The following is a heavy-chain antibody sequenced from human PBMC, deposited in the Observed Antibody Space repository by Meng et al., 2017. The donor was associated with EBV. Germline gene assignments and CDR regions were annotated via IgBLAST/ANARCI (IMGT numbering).Heavy chain of an antibody. J-gene: IGHJ5*02. D-gene: IGHD6-13*01. Sequence: LRQLCPPPVNPTQALPLPGTLSGFSLSPSGVGVGWIRQPPGKALEWLALIYWDDDQRYSPSLKSRLTITKDTSKNQVVLTMTNMDPVDTATYYCAHRRDEYSSSWYGWFDPWGQGTLVTVSS. V-gene: IGHV2-5*02. CDR1: GFSLSPSGVG. CDR3: AHRRDEYSSSWYGWFDP. CDR2: IYWDDDQ.